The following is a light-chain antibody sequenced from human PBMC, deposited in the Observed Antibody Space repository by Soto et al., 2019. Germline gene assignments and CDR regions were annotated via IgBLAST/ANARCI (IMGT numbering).Light chain of an antibody. Sequence: DIQMTQSPSSLSVSVGDRVSITCRASQSISRYLNCYQQKPGKAPKLLISAASSLQSGVPSRFSGSGSGTDFTLTITSLQPDDFATYYCQRCDSIPSAFGGGTKVDI. J-gene: IGKJ4*01. CDR3: QRCDSIPSA. V-gene: IGKV1-39*01. CDR1: QSISRY. CDR2: AAS.